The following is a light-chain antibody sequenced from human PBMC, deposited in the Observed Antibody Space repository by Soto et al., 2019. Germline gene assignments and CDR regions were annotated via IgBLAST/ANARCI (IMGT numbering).Light chain of an antibody. CDR1: SSDIGDYDY. J-gene: IGLJ1*01. CDR2: EVS. V-gene: IGLV2-14*01. CDR3: NSYATGNTRV. Sequence: QSALAQPASVSGSPGQSITISCTGSSSDIGDYDYVSWYQQHPGKAPKVLISEVSNRPSGVSNRFSGSKSGNTASLTISGLQAEDEADYYCNSYATGNTRVFGNGTKVTVL.